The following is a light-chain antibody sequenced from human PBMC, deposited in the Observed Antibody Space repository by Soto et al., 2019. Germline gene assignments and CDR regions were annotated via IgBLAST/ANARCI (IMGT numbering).Light chain of an antibody. CDR1: QSVSSSY. Sequence: EIVLTQSPGTLSLSPGERATLSCRASQSVSSSYLAWYQQKPGQAPRLLIYGASSRATGIPDRFSGSGSRSDFTLTISRLEPDDFAVYYCQQYGSSTWTFGQGTKVEIK. J-gene: IGKJ1*01. V-gene: IGKV3-20*01. CDR3: QQYGSSTWT. CDR2: GAS.